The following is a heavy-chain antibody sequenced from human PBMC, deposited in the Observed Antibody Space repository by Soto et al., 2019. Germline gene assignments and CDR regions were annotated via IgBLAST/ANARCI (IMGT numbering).Heavy chain of an antibody. J-gene: IGHJ6*02. CDR3: ARRKSGPTYSYYGLDV. Sequence: PGESLKISCKGYDYMFSDYGIAWVRQVPDKGLEWMGIIYPGDADTRYSPSFQGQVTMSADKSISTAYLQWSTLEASDTAIYYCARRKSGPTYSYYGLDVWGQGTTVTVSS. CDR1: DYMFSDYG. V-gene: IGHV5-51*01. CDR2: IYPGDADT.